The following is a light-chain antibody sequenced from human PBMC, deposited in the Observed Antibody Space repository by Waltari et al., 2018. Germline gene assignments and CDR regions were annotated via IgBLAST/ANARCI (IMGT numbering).Light chain of an antibody. CDR2: DVS. J-gene: IGLJ3*02. Sequence: QSALTQPASVSGSPGQSITISCTGTSSAVGSYAPCTWYQQRPGKVPKLLIYDVSKRPSVISSRFSGSRSGNTASLRISGLQDDDEADYYCCSYAGSDSWVFGGGTKLTVL. CDR3: CSYAGSDSWV. CDR1: SSAVGSYAP. V-gene: IGLV2-23*02.